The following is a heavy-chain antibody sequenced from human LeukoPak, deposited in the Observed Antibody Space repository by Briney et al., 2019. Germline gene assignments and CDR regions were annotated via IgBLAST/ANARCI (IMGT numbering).Heavy chain of an antibody. CDR1: GYAFTSYY. Sequence: GASVKVSCKASGYAFTSYYVRWVRQAPGQGLEWLGIINPNVGSTNYAQKFQGRVTLTSDTSTSTVYMELSSLRSDDTAVYYCARDGRRITVAGTGDNWGQGTLVTVSS. CDR3: ARDGRRITVAGTGDN. CDR2: INPNVGST. D-gene: IGHD6-19*01. J-gene: IGHJ4*02. V-gene: IGHV1-46*01.